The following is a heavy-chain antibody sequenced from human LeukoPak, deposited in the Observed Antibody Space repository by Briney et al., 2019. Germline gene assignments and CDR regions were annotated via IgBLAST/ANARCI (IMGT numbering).Heavy chain of an antibody. D-gene: IGHD4/OR15-4a*01. CDR1: RGSISGYS. J-gene: IGHJ5*02. CDR2: IYYSGDT. CDR3: VRGPYGASISKWFDP. V-gene: IGHV4-59*01. Sequence: SETLSLTRTVSRGSISGYSWSWIRQSPGGGLEWIGDIYYSGDTAYDPSLRSRVTLSVDTSKNQFSLQLRSVTTADTAVYYCVRGPYGASISKWFDPWGQGTQVIVSP.